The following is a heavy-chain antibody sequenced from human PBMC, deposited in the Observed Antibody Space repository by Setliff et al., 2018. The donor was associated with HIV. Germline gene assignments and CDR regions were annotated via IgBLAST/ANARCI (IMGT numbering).Heavy chain of an antibody. CDR1: GYSFTNYW. Sequence: GESLKISCKGSGYSFTNYWIGWVRQMPGKGLEWMGIIYPGDSETRYSRSFQGQVTISADKSISTAYLRWSSLKASDTAMYYCARGDSRWYERHYYYGMDVWGQGTTVTVSS. CDR2: IYPGDSET. J-gene: IGHJ6*02. V-gene: IGHV5-51*01. D-gene: IGHD6-13*01. CDR3: ARGDSRWYERHYYYGMDV.